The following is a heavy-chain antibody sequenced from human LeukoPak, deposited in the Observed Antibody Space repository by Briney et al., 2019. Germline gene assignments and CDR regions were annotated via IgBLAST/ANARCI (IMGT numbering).Heavy chain of an antibody. V-gene: IGHV3-7*01. Sequence: GGSLRLSCAASGFTFSSYWMSWVRQTPGKGLEWVANIKPDGSETYYVDFEGRFTVSRDNTKKAQYLQMNSLRAEDTAVYYCARDDGLRSVDSWGQGIQVTVSS. CDR1: GFTFSSYW. CDR3: ARDDGLRSVDS. CDR2: IKPDGSET. J-gene: IGHJ4*02.